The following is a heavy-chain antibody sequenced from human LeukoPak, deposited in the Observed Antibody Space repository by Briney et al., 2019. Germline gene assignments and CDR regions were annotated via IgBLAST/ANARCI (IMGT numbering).Heavy chain of an antibody. Sequence: GGSLRLSCAASGFTFDDYAMHWVRQAPGKGLEWVSGISWNSGSIGYADSVKGRFTISRDNAKNSLYLQMNSLRAEDTALYYCAKDDSREYYDSSGYDYWRQGPLVTVSS. V-gene: IGHV3-9*01. J-gene: IGHJ4*02. CDR3: AKDDSREYYDSSGYDY. CDR2: ISWNSGSI. CDR1: GFTFDDYA. D-gene: IGHD3-22*01.